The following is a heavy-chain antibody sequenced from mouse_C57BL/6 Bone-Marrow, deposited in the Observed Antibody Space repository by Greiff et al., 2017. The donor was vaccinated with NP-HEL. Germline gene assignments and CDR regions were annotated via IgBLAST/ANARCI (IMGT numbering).Heavy chain of an antibody. J-gene: IGHJ2*01. CDR1: GYTFTDYE. D-gene: IGHD1-1*01. V-gene: IGHV1-15*01. CDR2: IDPETGGT. CDR3: TSETTVPLDY. Sequence: QVQLKESGAELVRPGASVTLSCKASGYTFTDYEMHWVKQTPVHGLEWIGAIDPETGGTAYNQKVKGKAILTADKSSSTAYMELHSLTSKDSAVYYYTSETTVPLDYWGQGTTLTVSS.